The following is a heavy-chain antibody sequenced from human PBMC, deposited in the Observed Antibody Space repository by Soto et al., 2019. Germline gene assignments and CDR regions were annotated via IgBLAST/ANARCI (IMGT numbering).Heavy chain of an antibody. J-gene: IGHJ4*02. CDR1: GYTFTGYY. D-gene: IGHD2-8*01. Sequence: QVQLVQSGAEVKKPGASVKVSCKASGYTFTGYYMHWVRQAPGQGLEWMGWINPNSGGTNYAQKFQGWVTMTRDTSISTAYMELSRLRSANTAVYYCARTYCTNGVCFDYWGQGTLVTVSS. CDR2: INPNSGGT. CDR3: ARTYCTNGVCFDY. V-gene: IGHV1-2*04.